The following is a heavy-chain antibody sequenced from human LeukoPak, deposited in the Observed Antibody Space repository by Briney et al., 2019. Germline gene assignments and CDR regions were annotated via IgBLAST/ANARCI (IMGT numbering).Heavy chain of an antibody. CDR3: ARERTGEQLVVDP. CDR2: IYYSGST. J-gene: IGHJ5*02. D-gene: IGHD6-13*01. CDR1: GGSISSGGYY. V-gene: IGHV4-31*03. Sequence: PSQTLSLTCTVSGGSISSGGYYWSWIRQHPGKGLEWIGYIYYSGSTYYNPSLKSRVTISVHTSKNQFSLKLSCVIAADTAVYYCARERTGEQLVVDPWGQGTLVTVSS.